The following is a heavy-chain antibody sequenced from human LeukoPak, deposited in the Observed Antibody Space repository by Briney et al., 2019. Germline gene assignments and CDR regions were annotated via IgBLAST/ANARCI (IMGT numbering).Heavy chain of an antibody. CDR1: GGSISSYY. CDR3: ARASGWYGDGSFFDY. D-gene: IGHD6-19*01. Sequence: SETLSLTCTVSGGSISSYYWSWIRQPPGKGLEWIGYIYYSGGTNYNPSLKSRVTISVDTSKNQFSLKLSSVTAADTAVYYCARASGWYGDGSFFDYWGQGTLVTVSS. CDR2: IYYSGGT. V-gene: IGHV4-59*01. J-gene: IGHJ4*02.